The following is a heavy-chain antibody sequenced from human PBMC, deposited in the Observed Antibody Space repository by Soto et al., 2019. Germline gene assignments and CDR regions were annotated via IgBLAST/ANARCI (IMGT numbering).Heavy chain of an antibody. CDR1: GDSITSGVHY. CDR2: IFYSGPT. J-gene: IGHJ4*02. D-gene: IGHD6-6*01. V-gene: IGHV4-31*03. CDR3: ARASSSSSAADS. Sequence: SETLSLTCTVSGDSITSGVHYWSWIRQLPGKGLEWIGYIFYSGPTYYNPSLKSRVAISVDTSKNQFSLKLNSVTAADTAVYYCARASSSSSAADSWGQGLQVTVSS.